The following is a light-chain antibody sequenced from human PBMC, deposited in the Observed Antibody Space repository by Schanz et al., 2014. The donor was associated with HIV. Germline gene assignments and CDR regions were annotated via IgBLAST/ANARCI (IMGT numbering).Light chain of an antibody. CDR3: AAWDDSLSGWV. J-gene: IGLJ3*02. CDR2: DDN. V-gene: IGLV1-40*01. Sequence: SVLTQPPSLSGAPGQRVSLSCNGTSSNIGAGYDVHWYQQFPGTAPKLLIFDDNSRPSGVPDRFSVSRSGDSASLAISGLRSEDEADYYCAAWDDSLSGWVFGGGTKLTVL. CDR1: SSNIGAGYD.